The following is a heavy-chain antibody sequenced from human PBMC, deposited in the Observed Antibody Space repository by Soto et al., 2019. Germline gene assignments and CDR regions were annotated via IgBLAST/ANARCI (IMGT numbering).Heavy chain of an antibody. Sequence: GASVKVSCKASGYTFTSYAMHWVRQAPGQGLEWMGGIIPIFGTANYAQKFQGRVTITADESTSTAYMEMSSLRSDDTAVYYCARSAQDIILVPTAIGSLDYWGQGTLVTVSS. CDR3: ARSAQDIILVPTAIGSLDY. D-gene: IGHD2-2*01. CDR2: IIPIFGTA. J-gene: IGHJ4*02. V-gene: IGHV1-69*13. CDR1: GYTFTSYA.